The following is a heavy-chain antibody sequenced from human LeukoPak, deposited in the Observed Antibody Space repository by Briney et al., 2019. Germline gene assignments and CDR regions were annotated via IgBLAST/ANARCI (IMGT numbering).Heavy chain of an antibody. D-gene: IGHD3-10*01. V-gene: IGHV4-59*12. CDR1: GGSISSYY. CDR3: ARDKSITMVRGVIINAYYFDY. J-gene: IGHJ4*02. CDR2: IYYSGST. Sequence: SETLSLTCTVSGGSISSYYWSWIRQPPGKGLEWIGYIYYSGSTNYNPSLKSRVTMSVDTSKNQFSLKLSSVTAADTAVYYCARDKSITMVRGVIINAYYFDYWGQGTLVTVSS.